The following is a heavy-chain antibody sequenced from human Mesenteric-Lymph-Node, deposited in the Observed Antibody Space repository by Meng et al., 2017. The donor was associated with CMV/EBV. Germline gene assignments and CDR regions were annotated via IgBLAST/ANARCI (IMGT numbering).Heavy chain of an antibody. Sequence: SYAISWVRQATGQGLEWMGGIIPIFGTANDAQKFQGRVTITADKSTSTAYMELSSLRSEDTAVYYCARDAARDYYGSGSYSGWWFDPWGQGTLVTVSS. CDR1: SYA. D-gene: IGHD3-10*01. CDR3: ARDAARDYYGSGSYSGWWFDP. J-gene: IGHJ5*02. V-gene: IGHV1-69*06. CDR2: IIPIFGTA.